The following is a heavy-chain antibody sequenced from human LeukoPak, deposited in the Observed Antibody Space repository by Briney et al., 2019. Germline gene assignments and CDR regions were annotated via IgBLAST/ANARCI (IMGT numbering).Heavy chain of an antibody. D-gene: IGHD3-16*01. CDR1: GYTFTSYG. CDR3: GGGRGTNLNWFDP. V-gene: IGHV1-18*01. CDR2: ISAYNGNT. J-gene: IGHJ5*02. Sequence: ASVTVSCTASGYTFTSYGISWVRQAPGQGLEWMGWISAYNGNTNYAQTLQGKVTMTTDTSTSTAYMELKRLRPDDTAVYYCGGGRGTNLNWFDPWGQGTLVTVSS.